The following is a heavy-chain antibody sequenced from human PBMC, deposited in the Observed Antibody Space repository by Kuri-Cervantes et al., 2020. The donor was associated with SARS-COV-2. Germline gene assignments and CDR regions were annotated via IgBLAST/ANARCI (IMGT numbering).Heavy chain of an antibody. CDR2: ISSSSSYI. J-gene: IGHJ4*02. CDR1: GFTVSSNY. CDR3: ARDIYWNPVV. Sequence: GESLKISCAASGFTVSSNYMSWVRQAPGKGLEWVSSISSSSSYICYADSVKGRFTISRDNAKNSLYLQMNSLRAEDTAVYYCARDIYWNPVVWGQGTLVTVSS. D-gene: IGHD1-1*01. V-gene: IGHV3-21*01.